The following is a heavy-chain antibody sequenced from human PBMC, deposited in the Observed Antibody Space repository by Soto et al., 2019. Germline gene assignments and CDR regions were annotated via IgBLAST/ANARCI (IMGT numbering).Heavy chain of an antibody. CDR3: ARQAGNHAFDI. Sequence: SETLSLTCGVSDYSINSGYYWGWIRQPPEKGREWIGTIYHPGNTYYNPSLKSRVTISLDTSKNQFFLRLDSVTATDTAVYYCARQAGNHAFDIWGQGTMVTVSS. CDR1: DYSINSGYY. D-gene: IGHD1-1*01. J-gene: IGHJ3*02. CDR2: IYHPGNT. V-gene: IGHV4-38-2*01.